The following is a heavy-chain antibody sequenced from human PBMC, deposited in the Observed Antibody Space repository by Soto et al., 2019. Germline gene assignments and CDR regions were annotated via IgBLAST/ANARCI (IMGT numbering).Heavy chain of an antibody. V-gene: IGHV3-30-3*01. CDR1: GFTFSSYA. D-gene: IGHD6-19*01. CDR3: AKQWLDGCYYFDY. J-gene: IGHJ4*02. CDR2: ISYDGSNK. Sequence: QVQLEESGGGVVQPGRSLRLSCAASGFTFSSYAMHWVRQAPGKGLEWVAVISYDGSNKYYADSVKGRFTISRDNSKNTLYLQMNSLRAEDTAVYYCAKQWLDGCYYFDYWGQGTLVTVSS.